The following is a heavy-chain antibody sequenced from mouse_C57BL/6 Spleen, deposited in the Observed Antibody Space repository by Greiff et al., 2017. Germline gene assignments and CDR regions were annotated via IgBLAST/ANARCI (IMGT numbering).Heavy chain of an antibody. CDR3: GSGTAQAPIGY. CDR2: IWGAGST. CDR1: GFSLTSYG. D-gene: IGHD3-2*02. V-gene: IGHV2-6*01. Sequence: VKLVESGPGLVAPSQSLSITCTVSGFSLTSYGVDWVRQSPGKGLEWLGVIWGAGSTNYNSALKSRLSISKDNSKCQDFLKMNSLQTADTAMYCCGSGTAQAPIGYWGQGVSVTVS. J-gene: IGHJ4*01.